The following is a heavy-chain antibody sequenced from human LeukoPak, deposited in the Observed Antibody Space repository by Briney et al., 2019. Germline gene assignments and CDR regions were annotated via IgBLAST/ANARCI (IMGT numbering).Heavy chain of an antibody. V-gene: IGHV3-21*01. CDR1: GFTFSTYS. D-gene: IGHD3/OR15-3a*01. CDR2: ISRSSTYI. J-gene: IGHJ4*02. Sequence: GGSLRLSCAASGFTFSTYSMNWVRQAPGKGLEWVSSISRSSTYIYYADSVKGRFTISRDDAKNSLYLQMNGLRAEDTAVYYCARVRSDFWTAVAYWGQGTLVTVSS. CDR3: ARVRSDFWTAVAY.